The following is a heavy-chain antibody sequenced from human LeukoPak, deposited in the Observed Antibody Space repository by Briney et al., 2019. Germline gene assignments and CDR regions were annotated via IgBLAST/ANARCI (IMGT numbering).Heavy chain of an antibody. D-gene: IGHD2-2*01. Sequence: ASVTVSCKASGYTFTGYYMHWVRQAPGQGLEWMGWINPNSGGTNYAQKFQGRVTMTRDTSISTAYMELSRLRSDDTAVYYCARVGYCSSTSCYDWFDPWGQGTLVTVSS. CDR2: INPNSGGT. CDR3: ARVGYCSSTSCYDWFDP. V-gene: IGHV1-2*02. CDR1: GYTFTGYY. J-gene: IGHJ5*02.